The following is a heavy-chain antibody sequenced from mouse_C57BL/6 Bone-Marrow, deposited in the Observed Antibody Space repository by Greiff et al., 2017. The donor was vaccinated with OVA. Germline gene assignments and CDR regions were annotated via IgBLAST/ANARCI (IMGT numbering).Heavy chain of an antibody. V-gene: IGHV2-5*01. CDR1: GFSLTSYG. D-gene: IGHD4-1*01. CDR3: AKAPGTGKGFAY. J-gene: IGHJ3*01. Sequence: VQVVESGPGLVQPSQSLSITCTVSGFSLTSYGVHWVRQSPGKGLEWLGVIWRGGSTDYNAAFMSRLSITKDNSKSQVFFKMNSLQADDTAIYYCAKAPGTGKGFAYWGQGTLVTVSA. CDR2: IWRGGST.